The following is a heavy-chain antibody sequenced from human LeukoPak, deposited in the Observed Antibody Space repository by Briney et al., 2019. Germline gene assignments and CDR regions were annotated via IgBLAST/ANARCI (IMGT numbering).Heavy chain of an antibody. CDR1: GFPFNSYA. CDR3: AKSRYSTSQYLGDD. CDR2: IPASGDTT. J-gene: IGHJ4*02. V-gene: IGHV3-23*01. D-gene: IGHD6-6*01. Sequence: PGGSLRLSCAASGFPFNSYAMSWVRQAPGKGLEWVSSIPASGDTTYYTDSVKGRFTISRDNSKNTLYLQMNSLRVEDTAVYYCAKSRYSTSQYLGDDWGQGTLVTVSS.